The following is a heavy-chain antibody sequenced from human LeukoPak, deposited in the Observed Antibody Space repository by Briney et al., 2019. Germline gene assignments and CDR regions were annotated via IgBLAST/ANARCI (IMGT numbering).Heavy chain of an antibody. CDR3: ARRSIAAAGDGTYDY. J-gene: IGHJ4*02. CDR1: GGSFSGYY. Sequence: SSETLSLTCAVYGGSFSGYYWSWIRQPPGKGLEWIGEINHSGSTNYNPSLKSRVTTSVDTSKNQFSLKLSSVTAADTAVYYCARRSIAAAGDGTYDYWGQGTLVTVSS. D-gene: IGHD6-13*01. CDR2: INHSGST. V-gene: IGHV4-34*01.